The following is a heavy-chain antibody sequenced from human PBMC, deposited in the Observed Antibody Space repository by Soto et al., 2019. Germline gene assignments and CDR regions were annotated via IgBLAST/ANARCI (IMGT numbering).Heavy chain of an antibody. D-gene: IGHD4-17*01. J-gene: IGHJ1*01. V-gene: IGHV3-21*01. CDR1: GFTFSSYS. CDR3: SWVPDDGAFNPADYFHH. Sequence: GGSLRLSCAASGFTFSSYSMNWVRQAPGKGLEWVSSISSSSSYIYYADSVKGRFTISRDNAKNSLYLQMNSLRAEDTAVYYCSWVPDDGAFNPADYFHHWGQGTLVTASS. CDR2: ISSSSSYI.